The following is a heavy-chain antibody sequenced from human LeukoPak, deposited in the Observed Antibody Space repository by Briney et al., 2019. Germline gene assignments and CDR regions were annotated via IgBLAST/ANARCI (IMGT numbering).Heavy chain of an antibody. CDR1: GYTFTSYG. V-gene: IGHV1-18*01. J-gene: IGHJ4*02. CDR2: ISAYNGNT. Sequence: ASVKVSCKASGYTFTSYGISWVRQAPGQGLEWMGWISAYNGNTNYAQKLQGRVTMTTDPSTSTAYMELRSLGSDDTAVYYCARGRYYYDSSGYYWAPGYWGQGTLVTVSS. CDR3: ARGRYYYDSSGYYWAPGY. D-gene: IGHD3-22*01.